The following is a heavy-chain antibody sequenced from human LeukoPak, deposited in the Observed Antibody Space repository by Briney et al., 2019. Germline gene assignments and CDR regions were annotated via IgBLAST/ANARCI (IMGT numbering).Heavy chain of an antibody. J-gene: IGHJ4*02. Sequence: VGSLRLSCAASGFTFSSYSMNWVRQAPGKGLEWVSYISSSSSTIYYADSVKGRFTISRDNSKNTLYLQMNSLRAEDTAVYYCARPYSSGWYGDFDYWGQGTLVTVSS. CDR3: ARPYSSGWYGDFDY. CDR2: ISSSSSTI. D-gene: IGHD6-19*01. CDR1: GFTFSSYS. V-gene: IGHV3-48*01.